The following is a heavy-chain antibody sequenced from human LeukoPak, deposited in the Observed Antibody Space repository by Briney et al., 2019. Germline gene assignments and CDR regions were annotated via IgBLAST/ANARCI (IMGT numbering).Heavy chain of an antibody. CDR2: IYPGDSDT. D-gene: IGHD5-12*01. V-gene: IGHV5-51*01. CDR1: GYIFTNYW. Sequence: GESLKISCKVSGYIFTNYWIGWVRQVPGKGLEWMGIIYPGDSDTRYSPSFQGQVTISADKSISTAYLQWSSLKASDTAMYYCARHDTGDIVATNWGQGTLVTVSS. CDR3: ARHDTGDIVATN. J-gene: IGHJ4*02.